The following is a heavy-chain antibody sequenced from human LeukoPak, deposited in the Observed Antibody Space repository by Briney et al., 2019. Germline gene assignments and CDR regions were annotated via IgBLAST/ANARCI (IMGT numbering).Heavy chain of an antibody. Sequence: ASVKVSCKASGYTFTSYDINWVRQATGQGLEWMGWMNPNSGNTGYAQKFQGRVTMTRDTSISTAYMELSRLRSDDTAVYYCARGDTAMVDDAFDIWGQGTMVTVSS. CDR2: MNPNSGNT. J-gene: IGHJ3*02. V-gene: IGHV1-8*01. CDR3: ARGDTAMVDDAFDI. CDR1: GYTFTSYD. D-gene: IGHD5-18*01.